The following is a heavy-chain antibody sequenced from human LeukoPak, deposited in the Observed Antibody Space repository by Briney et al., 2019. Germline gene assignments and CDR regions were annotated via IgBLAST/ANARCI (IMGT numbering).Heavy chain of an antibody. V-gene: IGHV1-24*01. CDR1: GYTLTELS. CDR3: ATTDMMSSYYFDY. Sequence: ASVKVSCKVSGYTLTELSMHWVRQAPRKGLEWMGGFDPEDGETIYAQKFQGRVTMTEDTSTDTAYMELSSLRSEDTAVYYCATTDMMSSYYFDYWGQGTLVTVSS. D-gene: IGHD3-16*01. CDR2: FDPEDGET. J-gene: IGHJ4*02.